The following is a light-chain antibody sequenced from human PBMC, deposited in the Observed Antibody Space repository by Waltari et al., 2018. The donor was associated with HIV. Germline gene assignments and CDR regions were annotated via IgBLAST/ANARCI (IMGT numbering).Light chain of an antibody. CDR1: QSLLYSSNNYNY. CDR3: QQYYSDLWT. V-gene: IGKV4-1*01. Sequence: DIVMTQSPDSLVVSLGERATINCKSSQSLLYSSNNYNYLAWYQQKPGQPPKLLIYWASTRESGVPERFSGSGSGAQFNLTIRSLRAEDVATYYCQQYYSDLWTFGQGTKVEIK. J-gene: IGKJ1*01. CDR2: WAS.